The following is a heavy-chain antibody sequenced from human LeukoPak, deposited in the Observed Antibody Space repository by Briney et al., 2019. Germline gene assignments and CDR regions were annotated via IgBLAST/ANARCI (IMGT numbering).Heavy chain of an antibody. V-gene: IGHV4-61*02. J-gene: IGHJ3*02. CDR1: GGSISSGSYY. CDR3: ARDGTYYYDSSGPPTNFDI. Sequence: SQTLSLTCTVSGGSISSGSYYWSWIRQPAGKGLEWIGRIYTSGSTNYNPSLKSRVTISVDTSKNQFSPELSSVTAADTAVYYCARDGTYYYDSSGPPTNFDIWGQGTMVTVSS. CDR2: IYTSGST. D-gene: IGHD3-22*01.